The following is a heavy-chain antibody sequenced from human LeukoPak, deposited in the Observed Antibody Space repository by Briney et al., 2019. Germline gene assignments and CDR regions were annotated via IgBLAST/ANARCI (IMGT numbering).Heavy chain of an antibody. CDR2: IYSGGST. J-gene: IGHJ4*02. Sequence: GGSLRLSCAASGFTVSSNYMSWVRQAPGKGLEWVSVIYSGGSTYYADSVKGRFTISRDNSKNTLYLQMNSLRAEDTAVYYCARSDLVYYYGSGSYSDYWGQGTLVTVSS. V-gene: IGHV3-53*01. CDR1: GFTVSSNY. CDR3: ARSDLVYYYGSGSYSDY. D-gene: IGHD3-10*01.